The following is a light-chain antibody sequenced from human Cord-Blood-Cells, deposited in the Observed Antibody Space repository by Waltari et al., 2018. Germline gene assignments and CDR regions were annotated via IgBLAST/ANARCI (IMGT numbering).Light chain of an antibody. J-gene: IGLJ3*02. V-gene: IGLV2-23*01. CDR1: RRVVGSYTL. CDR3: CSHAGSSTWV. Sequence: QSALTHPASAPGSPRQPIPISCAGPRRVVGSYTLFLWYQQHPGKAPKLMIYEGGKRPSGVSNRFSGSKSGNTASLTISGLQAEDEADYYCCSHAGSSTWVFGGGTKLTVL. CDR2: EGG.